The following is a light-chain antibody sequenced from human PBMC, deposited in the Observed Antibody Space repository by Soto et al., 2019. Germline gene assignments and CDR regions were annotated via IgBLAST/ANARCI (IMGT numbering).Light chain of an antibody. CDR3: SSYTSSSTLDV. J-gene: IGLJ1*01. V-gene: IGLV2-14*01. CDR2: EVS. Sequence: SVLTQSPSASGSPGQSVTISCTGTSSDIGGYDSVSWYQQHPGKAPKLMIYEVSNRPSGVSNRFSGSKSGNTASLTISGLQAEDEADYYCSSYTSSSTLDVFGTGTKVTVL. CDR1: SSDIGGYDS.